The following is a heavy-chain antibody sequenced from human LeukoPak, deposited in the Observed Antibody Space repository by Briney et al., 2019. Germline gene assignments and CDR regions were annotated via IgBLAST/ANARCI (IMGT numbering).Heavy chain of an antibody. Sequence: ASVKVSCKASGYTFTGYYMHWVRQAPGQGREWMGRINPNSGGTNYAQKFQGRVIMTRDTSISTAYMELSRLRSDDTAVYYCASPYYYDSSGNDAFDIWGQGTMVTVSS. D-gene: IGHD3-22*01. J-gene: IGHJ3*02. CDR3: ASPYYYDSSGNDAFDI. V-gene: IGHV1-2*06. CDR2: INPNSGGT. CDR1: GYTFTGYY.